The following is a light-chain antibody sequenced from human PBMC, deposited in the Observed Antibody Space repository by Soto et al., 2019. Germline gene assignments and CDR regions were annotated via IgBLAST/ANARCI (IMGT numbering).Light chain of an antibody. CDR1: TSDVGSYNL. CDR3: CSYAGSTTLEV. V-gene: IGLV2-23*02. CDR2: EVN. J-gene: IGLJ2*01. Sequence: QSVLTQPASVSGSLGQSITISCTGATSDVGSYNLVSWYQHHPGKAPKLMIYEVNRRPSGVSNRFSGSKSGNTASLTISGLQAEDEADYYCCSYAGSTTLEVFGGGTKLTVL.